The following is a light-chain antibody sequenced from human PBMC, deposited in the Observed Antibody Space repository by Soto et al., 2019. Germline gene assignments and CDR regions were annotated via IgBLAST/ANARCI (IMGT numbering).Light chain of an antibody. V-gene: IGKV3-20*01. CDR2: GAS. CDR3: QQYGRSLLT. Sequence: ELVLTQSPGTLSLSSGERATLSCRASQNISSTFLAWYQQKPGQAPRLLIHGASTRVTGIPDRFSGSGSGTDFTLTISRLEPEDFAVYYCQQYGRSLLTFGGGTKVEIK. CDR1: QNISSTF. J-gene: IGKJ4*01.